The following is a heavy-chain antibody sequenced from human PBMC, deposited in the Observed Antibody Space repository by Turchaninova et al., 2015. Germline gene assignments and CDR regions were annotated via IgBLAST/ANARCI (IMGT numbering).Heavy chain of an antibody. V-gene: IGHV3-48*04. J-gene: IGHJ4*02. Sequence: EVHLVESGGGLAQPGGSLRLSCTTSGFPFSDFGINWGRQAPGKGLEWLSHSSGGKSSMYYADSVKGRFIVSRDNAKNSLYLQMNSLRAEDTAVYYCAREWDSWGQGILVTVSS. CDR2: SSGGKSSM. CDR1: GFPFSDFG. CDR3: AREWDS.